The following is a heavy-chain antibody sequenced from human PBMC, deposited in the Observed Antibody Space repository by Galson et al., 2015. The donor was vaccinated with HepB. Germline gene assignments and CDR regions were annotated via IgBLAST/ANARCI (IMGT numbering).Heavy chain of an antibody. CDR3: AKSLGTGAARGLDV. V-gene: IGHV3-23*01. CDR1: GFTFSSYA. Sequence: SLRLSCAASGFTFSSYAISWVRQAPGKGLEWVSTISGGGDGTSYADSVKGRFTVSRDNAKNTLSLQMNSLRDEDTAVYYCAKSLGTGAARGLDVWGQGTTVTVSS. D-gene: IGHD2-8*02. CDR2: ISGGGDGT. J-gene: IGHJ6*02.